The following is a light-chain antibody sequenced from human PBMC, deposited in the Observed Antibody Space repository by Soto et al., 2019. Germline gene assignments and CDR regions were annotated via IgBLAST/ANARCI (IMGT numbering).Light chain of an antibody. CDR1: QSISDT. V-gene: IGKV3-11*01. CDR2: GAS. J-gene: IGKJ5*01. CDR3: QQRSNWPIT. Sequence: MVMTQCSVTLSVSPGGRATLSCRARQSISDTLAWYQQKPGQAPRLLIYGASTRAAGVPDRFSGSGSRTDFTLTINSLEPEDFAVYYCQQRSNWPITFGQGTRLEI.